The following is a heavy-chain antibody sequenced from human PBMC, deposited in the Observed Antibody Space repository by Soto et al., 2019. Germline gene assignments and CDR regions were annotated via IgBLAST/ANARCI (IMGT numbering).Heavy chain of an antibody. CDR1: GGSISSGGYY. D-gene: IGHD6-13*01. CDR2: IYYSGST. V-gene: IGHV4-31*01. J-gene: IGHJ5*02. CDR3: ASVWGGYSRAPRAFHP. Sequence: QVQLQESGPGLVKPSQTLSLTCTVSGGSISSGGYYWSWIRQHPGKGLEWIGYIYYSGSTYYNPSPKRHVTISVDTSKFHFSLKPSSVTAADTAVYYCASVWGGYSRAPRAFHPWGQGTLVTVSS.